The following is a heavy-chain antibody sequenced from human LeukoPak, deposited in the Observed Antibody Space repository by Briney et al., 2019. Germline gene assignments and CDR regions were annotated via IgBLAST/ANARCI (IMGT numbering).Heavy chain of an antibody. J-gene: IGHJ6*02. CDR2: INHSGST. CDR1: GGSFSGYY. CDR3: ARGRSVVVVVPAAIYGMDV. Sequence: SETLSLTCAVYGGSFSGYYWSRIRRPPGKGLEWIGEINHSGSTNYNPSLKSRVTISVDTSKNQFSLKLSSVTAADTAVYYCARGRSVVVVVPAAIYGMDVWGQGTTVTVSS. D-gene: IGHD2-2*01. V-gene: IGHV4-34*01.